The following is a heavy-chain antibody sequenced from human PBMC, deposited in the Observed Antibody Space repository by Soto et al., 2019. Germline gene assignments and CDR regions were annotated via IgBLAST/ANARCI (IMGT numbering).Heavy chain of an antibody. D-gene: IGHD3-10*01. V-gene: IGHV1-3*01. Sequence: QVQLVQSGAEVKKPGASVKVSCKASGYTFTNYAMHWVRQAPGQRLEWMGWINAGNGNTKYSQKFQGRVTITRDTSASTAYVELSSLRSEDTAVYYRGRGSGLNWFDPWGQGTLVTVSS. CDR3: GRGSGLNWFDP. CDR1: GYTFTNYA. CDR2: INAGNGNT. J-gene: IGHJ5*02.